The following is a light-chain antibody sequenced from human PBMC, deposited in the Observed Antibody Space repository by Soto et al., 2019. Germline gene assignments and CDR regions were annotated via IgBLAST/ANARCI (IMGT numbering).Light chain of an antibody. Sequence: QSALTQPPSASGSPGQSVTISCTGSSSDVGGHNFVSWYQQLPGTAPKLLIYGRGYRPSGVPDRFSGSKSGTSASLVITGLRAEDEADYYCQSYESGLGVFGGGTKLTVL. V-gene: IGLV2-8*01. J-gene: IGLJ2*01. CDR1: SSDVGGHNF. CDR3: QSYESGLGV. CDR2: GRG.